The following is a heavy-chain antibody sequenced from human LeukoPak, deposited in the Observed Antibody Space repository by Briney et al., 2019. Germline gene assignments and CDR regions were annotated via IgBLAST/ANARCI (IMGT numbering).Heavy chain of an antibody. Sequence: SETLSLTCTVSGYSISSGYYWGWIRQPPGKGLEWIGSIYYSGSTYYNPSLKSRVTISVDTSKNQFSLKLSSVTAADTAVYYCARGVSGRANDYWGQGTLVTVSS. D-gene: IGHD3-10*01. CDR1: GYSISSGYY. CDR2: IYYSGST. J-gene: IGHJ4*02. V-gene: IGHV4-38-2*02. CDR3: ARGVSGRANDY.